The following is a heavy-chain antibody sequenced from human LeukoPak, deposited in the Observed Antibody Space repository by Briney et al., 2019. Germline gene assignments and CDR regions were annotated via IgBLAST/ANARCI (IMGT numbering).Heavy chain of an antibody. CDR2: IIPIFGTA. CDR1: GGTFSSYA. J-gene: IGHJ4*02. Sequence: SVKVSCKASGGTFSSYAISWVRQAPGQGLEWMGGIIPIFGTANYAQKFQGRVTITGDESTSTAYMELSSLRSEDTAVYYCARAQYYYDSSGYRNFDYWGQGTLVTVSS. CDR3: ARAQYYYDSSGYRNFDY. V-gene: IGHV1-69*13. D-gene: IGHD3-22*01.